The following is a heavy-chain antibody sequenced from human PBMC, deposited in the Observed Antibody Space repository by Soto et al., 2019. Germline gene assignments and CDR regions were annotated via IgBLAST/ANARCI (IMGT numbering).Heavy chain of an antibody. CDR2: IKSKTDGGTT. J-gene: IGHJ4*02. D-gene: IGHD3-9*01. CDR3: TTDPPAYYDILTGYYNVDY. V-gene: IGHV3-15*01. Sequence: GVSLRLSCAASGFTFSNAWMSWVRQAPGKGLEWVGRIKSKTDGGTTDYAAPVKGRFTISRDDSKNTLYLQMNSLKTEDTAVYYCTTDPPAYYDILTGYYNVDYWGQGTLVTVSS. CDR1: GFTFSNAW.